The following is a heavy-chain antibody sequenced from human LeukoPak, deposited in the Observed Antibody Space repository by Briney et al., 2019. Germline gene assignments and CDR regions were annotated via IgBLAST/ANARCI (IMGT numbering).Heavy chain of an antibody. J-gene: IGHJ4*02. D-gene: IGHD4-23*01. Sequence: SSETLSLTCTVSGGSISSGSYYWSWIRQPAGKTLEWIGRIYTSGSSSYNPSLKSRVTMSVDTSKNQFSLKLSSVTAADTAVYYCARHRYIGGPRGNSGRGFDYWGQGTLVTVSS. V-gene: IGHV4-61*02. CDR1: GGSISSGSYY. CDR2: IYTSGSS. CDR3: ARHRYIGGPRGNSGRGFDY.